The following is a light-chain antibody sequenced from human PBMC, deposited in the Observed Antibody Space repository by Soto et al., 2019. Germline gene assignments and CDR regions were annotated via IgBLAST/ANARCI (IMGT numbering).Light chain of an antibody. V-gene: IGKV1-27*01. CDR1: QGIRNF. Sequence: DIQMTQSPTSLSASVGDRVTLTCRASQGIRNFVAWYQQKPGKPPKLLIYAASTLQSGVPSRFSGSGSGTDFTLTINCLQPEDVATYSCQKYSSVPVFGPGTKVEI. CDR2: AAS. J-gene: IGKJ3*01. CDR3: QKYSSVPV.